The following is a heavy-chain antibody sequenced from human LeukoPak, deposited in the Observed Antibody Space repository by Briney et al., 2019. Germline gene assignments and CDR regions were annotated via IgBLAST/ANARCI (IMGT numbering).Heavy chain of an antibody. CDR3: AREGYYDNSGYYYFDF. Sequence: SETLSLTCAVYGGSFSGYYWSWIRQPPGKGLEWIGEINHSGSTNYNPSLKSRVTISVDTSKNQFSLRLSSVTAADTAVYYCAREGYYDNSGYYYFDFWGQGTLVTVSS. CDR2: INHSGST. CDR1: GGSFSGYY. V-gene: IGHV4-34*01. J-gene: IGHJ4*02. D-gene: IGHD3-22*01.